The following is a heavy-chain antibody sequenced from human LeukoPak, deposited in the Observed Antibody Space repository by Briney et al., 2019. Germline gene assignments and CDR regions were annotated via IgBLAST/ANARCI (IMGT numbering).Heavy chain of an antibody. V-gene: IGHV3-21*01. Sequence: PGGSLRLSCAASGLTFSSYSMNWVRQAPGRGLEWVSSISSSSSYIYYADSVKGRFTISRDNAKNSLYLQMNSLRAEDTAVYYCASTWGDYDKFDYWGQGTLVTVSS. D-gene: IGHD4-17*01. CDR3: ASTWGDYDKFDY. CDR2: ISSSSSYI. J-gene: IGHJ4*02. CDR1: GLTFSSYS.